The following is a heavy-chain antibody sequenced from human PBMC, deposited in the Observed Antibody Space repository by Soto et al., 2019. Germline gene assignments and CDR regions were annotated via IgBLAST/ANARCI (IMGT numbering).Heavy chain of an antibody. CDR3: AREWDGDGYNSGWFDP. Sequence: GSLRLSCAASGFTFSSYSMKWVRQAPGKGLEWVSYISSSSRTIYCADSVKGRFTISRDNAKNSLYLQMNSLRAEDTAVYYCAREWDGDGYNSGWFDPWGQGTLVTVSS. V-gene: IGHV3-48*01. CDR2: ISSSSRTI. CDR1: GFTFSSYS. J-gene: IGHJ5*02. D-gene: IGHD5-12*01.